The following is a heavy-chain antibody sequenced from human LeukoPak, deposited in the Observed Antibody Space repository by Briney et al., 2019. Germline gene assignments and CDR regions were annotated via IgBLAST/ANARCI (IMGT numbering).Heavy chain of an antibody. J-gene: IGHJ3*02. CDR2: IYYGGST. Sequence: SHSLSPTWTLSAPSTSSGDYYWSWIRQPPGKGLERIGDIYYGGSTSYNPSVKSRVTISVDTSKNQFSMKLSSVTAADTAVYYCARDASAVAGTGTESEAFDIWGQGTMVTVSS. CDR3: ARDASAVAGTGTESEAFDI. D-gene: IGHD6-19*01. V-gene: IGHV4-30-4*08. CDR1: APSTSSGDYY.